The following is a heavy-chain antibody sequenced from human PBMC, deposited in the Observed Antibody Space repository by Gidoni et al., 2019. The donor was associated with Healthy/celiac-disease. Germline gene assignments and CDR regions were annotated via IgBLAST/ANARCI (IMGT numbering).Heavy chain of an antibody. Sequence: QVQLVQSGAEVQKPGASVKVSCKASGYTFTGYYMHWVRQAPGQGLEWMGWINPNSGGTNYAQKFKGRVTMTRETSISTAYMELSRLRSDDTAVYYCARVSPHSTVTTYYFDYWGQGTLVTVSS. D-gene: IGHD4-17*01. CDR2: INPNSGGT. V-gene: IGHV1-2*02. CDR1: GYTFTGYY. CDR3: ARVSPHSTVTTYYFDY. J-gene: IGHJ4*02.